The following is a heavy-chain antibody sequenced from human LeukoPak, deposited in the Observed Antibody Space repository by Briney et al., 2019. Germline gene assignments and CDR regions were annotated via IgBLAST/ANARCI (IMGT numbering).Heavy chain of an antibody. J-gene: IGHJ4*02. CDR3: ARGKTYNYYDSSGNGY. CDR2: ISSSSSYI. D-gene: IGHD3-22*01. CDR1: GFAFSSYS. V-gene: IGHV3-21*01. Sequence: GGSLRLSCAASGFAFSSYSMNWVRQAPGKGLEWVSSISSSSSYIYYADSVKGRFTISRDNAKNSLYLQMNSLRAEDTAVYYCARGKTYNYYDSSGNGYWGQGTLVTVSS.